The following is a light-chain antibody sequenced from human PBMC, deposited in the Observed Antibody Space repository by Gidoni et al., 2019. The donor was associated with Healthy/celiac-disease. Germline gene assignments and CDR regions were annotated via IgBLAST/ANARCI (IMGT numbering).Light chain of an antibody. J-gene: IGKJ3*01. CDR1: QGIRTD. CDR2: AAS. Sequence: DIQITQSPSSLSASVGDRVTITRRASQGIRTDLGWYQQKPGKAPKRLIYAASSMQSGVPSRFSGSGSGTEFTLTISSLQPEDFATYYCLQHNSYPLFTFGPGTKVEIK. CDR3: LQHNSYPLFT. V-gene: IGKV1-17*01.